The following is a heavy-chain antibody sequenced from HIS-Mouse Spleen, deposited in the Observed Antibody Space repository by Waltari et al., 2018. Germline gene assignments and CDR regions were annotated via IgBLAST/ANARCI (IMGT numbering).Heavy chain of an antibody. CDR2: IYYRGST. CDR1: GGSISSSSYY. J-gene: IGHJ2*01. Sequence: QLQLQESGPGLVKPSETLSLTCTVSGGSISSSSYYWGWLRQPPGKGLAWIGSIYYRGSTYYNPSLKSRVTISVDTSKNQFSLKLSSVTAADTAVYYCAREIPYSSSWYDWYFDLWGRGTLVTVSS. D-gene: IGHD6-13*01. CDR3: AREIPYSSSWYDWYFDL. V-gene: IGHV4-39*07.